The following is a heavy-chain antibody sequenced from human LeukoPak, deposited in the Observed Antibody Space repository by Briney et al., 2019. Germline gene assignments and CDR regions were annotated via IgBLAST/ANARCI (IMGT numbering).Heavy chain of an antibody. CDR3: ARGDYYDSSGYYVWDAFDI. CDR2: ISSSGSTI. CDR1: GFTFSDYY. D-gene: IGHD3-22*01. Sequence: GGSLRLSCAASGFTFSDYYMSWIRQAPGKGLEWVSYISSSGSTIYYADYVKGRFTISRDNAKNSLYLQMNSLRAEDTAVYYCARGDYYDSSGYYVWDAFDIWGQGTMVTVSS. J-gene: IGHJ3*02. V-gene: IGHV3-11*01.